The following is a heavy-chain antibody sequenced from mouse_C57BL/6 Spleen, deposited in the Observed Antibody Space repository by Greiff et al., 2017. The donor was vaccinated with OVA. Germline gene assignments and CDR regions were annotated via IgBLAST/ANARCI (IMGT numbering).Heavy chain of an antibody. CDR2: IDPSDSET. D-gene: IGHD1-1*01. Sequence: VQLQQPGAELVRPGSSVKLSCKASGYTFTSYWMHWVKQRPIQGLEWIGNIDPSDSETHYNQKFKDKATLTVDKSSSTAYMQLSSLTSEDSAVYYCARPYGSSYVYAMDYWGQGTSVTVSS. V-gene: IGHV1-52*01. J-gene: IGHJ4*01. CDR3: ARPYGSSYVYAMDY. CDR1: GYTFTSYW.